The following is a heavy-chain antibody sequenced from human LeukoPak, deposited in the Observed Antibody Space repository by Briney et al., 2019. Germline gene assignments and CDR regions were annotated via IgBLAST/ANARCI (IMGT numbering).Heavy chain of an antibody. CDR3: ARQIVGATWFDP. CDR2: ISSNGGST. CDR1: GFTFSSYA. Sequence: PGRSLRLSCAASGFTFSSYAMHWVRQAPGKGLEYVSAISSNGGSTYYANSVKGRFTISRDNSKNTLYLQMGSLRAEDMAVYYCARQIVGATWFDPWGQGTLVTVSS. V-gene: IGHV3-64*01. J-gene: IGHJ5*02. D-gene: IGHD1-26*01.